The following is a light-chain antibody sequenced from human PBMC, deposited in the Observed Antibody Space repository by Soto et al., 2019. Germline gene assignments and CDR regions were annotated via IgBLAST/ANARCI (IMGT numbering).Light chain of an antibody. Sequence: IQLTQSPSSLSASVGDRVTITCRASQDTSSYLAWYQQEPGKAPKLLIYAASPLQSGVPSRFSGSGSGTDFTLTISNLQPEDFATYYCQQLNSYPWTFGQGTKVEFK. CDR2: AAS. CDR1: QDTSSY. CDR3: QQLNSYPWT. V-gene: IGKV1-9*01. J-gene: IGKJ1*01.